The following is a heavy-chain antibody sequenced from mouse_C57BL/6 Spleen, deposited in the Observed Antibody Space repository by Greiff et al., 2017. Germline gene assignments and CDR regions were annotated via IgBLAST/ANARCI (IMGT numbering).Heavy chain of an antibody. CDR2: IYPGDGDT. V-gene: IGHV1-80*01. CDR1: GYAFSSYW. Sequence: VQLQQSGAELVKPGASVKISCKASGYAFSSYWMNWVKQRPGKGLEWIGQIYPGDGDTNYNGKFKGKATLTADKSSSTAYMQLSSLTSEDSVVYFCARTYYYGSSYGVAYWGEETLVTVSA. D-gene: IGHD1-1*01. J-gene: IGHJ3*01. CDR3: ARTYYYGSSYGVAY.